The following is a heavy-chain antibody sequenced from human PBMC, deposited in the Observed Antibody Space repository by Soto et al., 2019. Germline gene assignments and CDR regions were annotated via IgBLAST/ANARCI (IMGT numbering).Heavy chain of an antibody. J-gene: IGHJ6*02. CDR2: IYPGDSDT. CDR1: GYSFTSYW. CDR3: ARIPDGITGTGTHEMDV. D-gene: IGHD1-7*01. Sequence: HGESLKISCKGSGYSFTSYWIGWVRQMPGKGLEWMGIIYPGDSDTRYSPSFQGQVTISADKTISTAYLQWSSLKASDTAMYYCARIPDGITGTGTHEMDVWGQGTTVTVSS. V-gene: IGHV5-51*01.